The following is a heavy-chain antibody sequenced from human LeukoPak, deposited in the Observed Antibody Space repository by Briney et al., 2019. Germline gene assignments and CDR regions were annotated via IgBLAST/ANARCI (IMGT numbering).Heavy chain of an antibody. CDR1: GGSFSGYY. J-gene: IGHJ4*02. CDR3: ARSKPYYYDRSGSFGGY. Sequence: SETLSLTCAVYGGSFSGYYWSWIRQPPGKGLEWIGEINHSGSTNYNPSLKSRVTISVDTSKNQFSLKLSSVTAADTAVYYCARSKPYYYDRSGSFGGYWGQGTLVTVSS. V-gene: IGHV4-34*01. CDR2: INHSGST. D-gene: IGHD3-22*01.